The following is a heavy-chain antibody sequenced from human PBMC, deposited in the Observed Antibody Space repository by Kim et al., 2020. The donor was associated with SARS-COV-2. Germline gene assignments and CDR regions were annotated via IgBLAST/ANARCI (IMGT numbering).Heavy chain of an antibody. D-gene: IGHD1-26*01. J-gene: IGHJ5*02. Sequence: PSLKSRVTMSVDTSKNQFSLKLSSVTAADTAVYYCARDGKGRSRANWFDPWGQGTLVTVSS. V-gene: IGHV4-4*07. CDR3: ARDGKGRSRANWFDP.